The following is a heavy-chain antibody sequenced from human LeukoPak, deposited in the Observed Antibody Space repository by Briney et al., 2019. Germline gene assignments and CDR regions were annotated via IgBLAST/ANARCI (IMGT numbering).Heavy chain of an antibody. CDR1: GGSISTSSYY. CDR2: IFYSGST. D-gene: IGHD1-26*01. J-gene: IGHJ4*02. V-gene: IGHV4-39*01. CDR3: ARHVGSENYPRCFDY. Sequence: PSETLSLTCTVSGGSISTSSYYWGWIRQPPGKGLEWIGSIFYSGSTFYNPSHKSRVTLSVDTSNNQFSLKLSSVTAADTAVYYCARHVGSENYPRCFDYWGQGPLVTVSS.